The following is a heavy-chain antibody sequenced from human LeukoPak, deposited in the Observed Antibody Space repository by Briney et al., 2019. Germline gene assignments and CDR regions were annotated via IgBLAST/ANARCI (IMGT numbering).Heavy chain of an antibody. V-gene: IGHV4-39*01. J-gene: IGHJ3*02. CDR2: IHYSGKT. Sequence: PSETLSLTCSVTGGSISRSSYYWGWIRQPPGEGLEWIGNIHYSGKTYYNPSLKSRVTISIDTSKNQFSLKLSSVTAADTAVYYCARLGDYVWGSYRYTDAFDIWGQGTVVTVSS. CDR3: ARLGDYVWGSYRYTDAFDI. D-gene: IGHD3-16*02. CDR1: GGSISRSSYY.